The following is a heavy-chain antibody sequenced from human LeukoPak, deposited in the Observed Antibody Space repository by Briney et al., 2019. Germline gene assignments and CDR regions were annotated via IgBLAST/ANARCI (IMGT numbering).Heavy chain of an antibody. J-gene: IGHJ5*02. V-gene: IGHV3-21*01. Sequence: PGGSLRLSCAASGFTFSSYSMNWVRQAPGKGLEWVSSISSSSSYIYYADSVKGRFTISRDNAKNSLYLQMNSLRAEDTAVYYCAREWELSDWFDPWGQGTPVTVSS. D-gene: IGHD1-26*01. CDR2: ISSSSSYI. CDR1: GFTFSSYS. CDR3: AREWELSDWFDP.